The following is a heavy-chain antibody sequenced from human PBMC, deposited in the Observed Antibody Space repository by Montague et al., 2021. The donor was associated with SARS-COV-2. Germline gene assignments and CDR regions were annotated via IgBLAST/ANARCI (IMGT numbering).Heavy chain of an antibody. CDR1: GGSISSGSYY. V-gene: IGHV4-61*01. Sequence: SETLSLTCTVSGGSISSGSYYWSWIRQPPGKGLEWIGYIYYSGSTNYNPSLKSRVTISVDTSKNQFSLKLSSVTAADTAVYYCARGFDYWGQGALATVSS. J-gene: IGHJ4*02. CDR3: ARGFDY. CDR2: IYYSGST.